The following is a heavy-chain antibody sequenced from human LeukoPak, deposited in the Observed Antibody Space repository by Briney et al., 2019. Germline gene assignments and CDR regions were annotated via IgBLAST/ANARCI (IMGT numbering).Heavy chain of an antibody. Sequence: GGSLRLSCAASGFTFSSYAMSRVRQAPGKGLEWVSAISGSGGSTYYADSVKGRFTISRDNSKNTLYLQMNSLRAEDTAVYYCAKGVGGAVAGHLDYWGQGTLVTVSS. V-gene: IGHV3-23*01. D-gene: IGHD6-19*01. CDR1: GFTFSSYA. J-gene: IGHJ4*02. CDR3: AKGVGGAVAGHLDY. CDR2: ISGSGGST.